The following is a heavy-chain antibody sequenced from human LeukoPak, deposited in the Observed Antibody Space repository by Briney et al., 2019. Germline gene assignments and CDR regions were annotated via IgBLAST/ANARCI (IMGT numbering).Heavy chain of an antibody. Sequence: GGSLRLSCAASGFTFSSYSMNWVRQAPGEGLEWVSSISSSSSYIYYADSVKGRFTISRDNAKNSLYLQMNSLRAEDTAVYYCARGYSYGYSFAYWGQGTLVTVSS. V-gene: IGHV3-21*01. CDR2: ISSSSSYI. J-gene: IGHJ4*02. CDR1: GFTFSSYS. D-gene: IGHD5-18*01. CDR3: ARGYSYGYSFAY.